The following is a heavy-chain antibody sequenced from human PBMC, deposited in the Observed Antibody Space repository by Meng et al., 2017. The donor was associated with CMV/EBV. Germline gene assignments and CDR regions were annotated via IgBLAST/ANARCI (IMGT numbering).Heavy chain of an antibody. V-gene: IGHV3-30-3*01. J-gene: IGHJ4*02. CDR3: ARDQKSIAAIDY. CDR2: ISYDGSNK. Sequence: GRPLRPPCAAPGFTFSSYAMHWVRQAPGKGLEWVAVISYDGSNKYYADSVKGRFTISRDNSKNTLYLQMNSLRAEDTAVYYCARDQKSIAAIDYWGQGTLVTVSS. D-gene: IGHD6-6*01. CDR1: GFTFSSYA.